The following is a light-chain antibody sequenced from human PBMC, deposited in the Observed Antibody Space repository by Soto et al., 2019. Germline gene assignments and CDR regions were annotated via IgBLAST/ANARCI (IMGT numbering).Light chain of an antibody. V-gene: IGKV3-20*01. J-gene: IGKJ3*01. Sequence: EIVLTQSPGTLSLSPGERATLSCRASQSVSSSYLAWYQQKPGQAPRLLIYGASSSATGIPDRFSGSGSGTDFTLTISRLEPEDVAVYYCQQYGSSPFTFGPGTKVDIK. CDR2: GAS. CDR1: QSVSSSY. CDR3: QQYGSSPFT.